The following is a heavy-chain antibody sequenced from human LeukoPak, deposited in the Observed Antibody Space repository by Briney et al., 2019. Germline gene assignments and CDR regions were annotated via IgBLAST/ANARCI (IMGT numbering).Heavy chain of an antibody. D-gene: IGHD6-19*01. J-gene: IGHJ4*02. V-gene: IGHV4-31*03. CDR2: IYYSGST. CDR3: ARGPAIRAGSVFDY. CDR1: GGSISSGGYY. Sequence: SETLSLTCTVSGGSISSGGYYWSWIRQHPGKGLEWIGYIYYSGSTYYNPSLKSRVTISVDTSKNQLSLRLSSVTPADTAVYYCARGPAIRAGSVFDYWGQGTLVTASS.